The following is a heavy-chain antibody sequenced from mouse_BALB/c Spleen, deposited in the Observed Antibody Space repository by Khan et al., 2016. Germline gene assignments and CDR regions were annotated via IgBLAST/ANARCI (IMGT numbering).Heavy chain of an antibody. CDR2: IYPGDGDT. Sequence: QVQLQQSGAELVRPGSSVKISCKASGYAFSSYWMNWVKQRPGQGLEWIGQIYPGDGDTNYNGKFKGKATLTADKSSSTAYMQLSSLTSEDSAVYFCASNGSSYDYYAMDYWGQGTSVTVSS. V-gene: IGHV1-80*01. J-gene: IGHJ4*01. D-gene: IGHD1-1*01. CDR3: ASNGSSYDYYAMDY. CDR1: GYAFSSYW.